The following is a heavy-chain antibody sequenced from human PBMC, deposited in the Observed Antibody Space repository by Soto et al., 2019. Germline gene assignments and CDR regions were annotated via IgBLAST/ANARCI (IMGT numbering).Heavy chain of an antibody. D-gene: IGHD2-8*01. J-gene: IGHJ3*02. CDR1: GFTFSSYA. CDR3: AKDYLYCTTGVCAFDI. CDR2: ISGSGGGT. Sequence: EVQLLESGGGLVQPGGSLRLSCAASGFTFSSYAMSWVRQAPGKGLEWVSTISGSGGGTYYADSVKGRFTTSRDNSKNTLYLQMNSLRAEDTAVYYCAKDYLYCTTGVCAFDIWGQGTMVTVSS. V-gene: IGHV3-23*01.